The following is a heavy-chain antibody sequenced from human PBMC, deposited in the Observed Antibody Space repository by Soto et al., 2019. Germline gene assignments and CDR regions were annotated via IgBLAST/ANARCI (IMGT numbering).Heavy chain of an antibody. CDR1: GFTFSNYG. D-gene: IGHD1-26*01. CDR2: IWHDGNNK. Sequence: GGSLSLSCAASGFTFSNYGIHWVRQAPGKGLEWLAIIWHDGNNKYYADSVRGRFIISRDNSKNRLYLQMNSLRAEDTAVYYCASDLVGASDSYGLDVWGQGTPVTVYS. CDR3: ASDLVGASDSYGLDV. V-gene: IGHV3-33*01. J-gene: IGHJ6*02.